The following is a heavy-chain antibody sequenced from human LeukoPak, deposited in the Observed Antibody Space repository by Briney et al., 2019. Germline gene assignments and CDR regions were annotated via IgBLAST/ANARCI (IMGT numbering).Heavy chain of an antibody. J-gene: IGHJ4*02. CDR1: GYTLTGYY. V-gene: IGHV1-2*02. CDR3: ARGGRITIFGVVTDHFDY. CDR2: INPNSGGT. Sequence: ASVKVSCKASGYTLTGYYMRWVRQAPGQRLEWMGGINPNSGGTNYAQKFQGRVTMTRDTSISTAYMELSRVRSDDTAVYYCARGGRITIFGVVTDHFDYWGQGTLVTVPS. D-gene: IGHD3-3*01.